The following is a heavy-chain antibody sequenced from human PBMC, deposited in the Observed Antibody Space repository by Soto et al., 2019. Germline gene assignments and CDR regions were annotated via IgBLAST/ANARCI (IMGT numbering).Heavy chain of an antibody. V-gene: IGHV3-30*04. CDR1: GFAFNSYS. Sequence: GGSLRLSCAASGFAFNSYSMHWVRQAPGRGLEWVAVISYDGSNKFYADSVKGRFTISRGNSENTLYLEMNSLRGEDTAVYYCAKVSPMGYFFDFWGQGTLVTVSS. CDR3: AKVSPMGYFFDF. J-gene: IGHJ4*02. CDR2: ISYDGSNK.